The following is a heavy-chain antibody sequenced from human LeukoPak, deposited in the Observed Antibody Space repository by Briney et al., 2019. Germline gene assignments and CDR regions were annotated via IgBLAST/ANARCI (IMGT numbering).Heavy chain of an antibody. CDR2: IRYDGSNK. D-gene: IGHD2-21*02. V-gene: IGHV3-30*02. CDR1: GFTFSSYG. J-gene: IGHJ6*04. CDR3: AKDGRGVVTARSVLDV. Sequence: GGSLRLSCAASGFTFSSYGMHWVRQAPGKGLEWVAFIRYDGSNKYYADSVKGRFTISRDNSKNTLYLQMNSLRAEDTAVYYCAKDGRGVVTARSVLDVWGKGTTVTISS.